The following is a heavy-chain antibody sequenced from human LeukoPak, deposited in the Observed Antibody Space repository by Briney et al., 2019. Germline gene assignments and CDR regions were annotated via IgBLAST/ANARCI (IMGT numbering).Heavy chain of an antibody. CDR1: GFTFSSYS. D-gene: IGHD6-13*01. J-gene: IGHJ5*02. V-gene: IGHV3-7*01. Sequence: GGSLRLSCAASGFTFSSYSMNWVRQAPGKGLEWVANIKRDGSEKYYVDSVKGRFTISRDNAKNSLYLQMNSLRAEDTAVYYCARDNIAAADNWFDPWGQGTLVTVSS. CDR2: IKRDGSEK. CDR3: ARDNIAAADNWFDP.